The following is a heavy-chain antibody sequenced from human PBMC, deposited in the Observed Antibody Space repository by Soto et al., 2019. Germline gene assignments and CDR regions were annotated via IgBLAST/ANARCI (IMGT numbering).Heavy chain of an antibody. CDR3: ARGAAAGVDYGMDV. CDR2: IYRSGGT. D-gene: IGHD6-13*01. V-gene: IGHV4-4*07. J-gene: IGHJ6*02. Sequence: QVRLRESGPGLVRPSETLSLTCSVSGGSISSYYWSWIRQPAGKGLEWIGRIYRSGGTDFSPSPMSRVSMSVDTSKNQFSLKLSSVVAADTAVYYCARGAAAGVDYGMDVWGQGTTVTVS. CDR1: GGSISSYY.